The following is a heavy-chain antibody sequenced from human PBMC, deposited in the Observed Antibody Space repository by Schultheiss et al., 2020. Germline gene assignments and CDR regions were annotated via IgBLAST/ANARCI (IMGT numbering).Heavy chain of an antibody. CDR2: ISSSSSTI. J-gene: IGHJ4*02. CDR3: GRDQGQWLANFGF. Sequence: GGSLRLSCAASGFTFSSYSMNWVRQAPGKGLEWVTYISSSSSTIYYADSVKGRFTISRDNAKNSLYLQMNSLIAEDTAVYYCGRDQGQWLANFGFWGQGTLLTVSS. CDR1: GFTFSSYS. D-gene: IGHD6-19*01. V-gene: IGHV3-48*01.